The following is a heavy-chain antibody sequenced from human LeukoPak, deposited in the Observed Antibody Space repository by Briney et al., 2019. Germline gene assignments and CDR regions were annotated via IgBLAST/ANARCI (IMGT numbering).Heavy chain of an antibody. V-gene: IGHV3-53*01. CDR2: IYPDGRT. D-gene: IGHD4-17*01. J-gene: IGHJ4*02. Sequence: GGSLRLSCAVSGFTVTDNYMSWFRQAPGKGLQWVSVIYPDGRTYYADSVKGRFTISRDISRNTLLLQMNSLRPDDTAVHYCARTNPVYGDYDYWGQGTLVTVSS. CDR1: GFTVTDNY. CDR3: ARTNPVYGDYDY.